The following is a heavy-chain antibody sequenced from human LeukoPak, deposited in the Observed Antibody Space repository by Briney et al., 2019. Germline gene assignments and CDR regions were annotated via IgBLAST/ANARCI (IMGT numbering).Heavy chain of an antibody. V-gene: IGHV3-23*01. D-gene: IGHD3-3*01. CDR3: AKAAISGVVISFDY. Sequence: PGGSLRLSCAASGFTFANYAMNWVHQAPGKGLEWVSTISASGGNTYYADSVKGRFTFSRDNSENTLYLQMNSLRAEDTAVYYCAKAAISGVVISFDYWGQGTLLTVSS. J-gene: IGHJ4*02. CDR2: ISASGGNT. CDR1: GFTFANYA.